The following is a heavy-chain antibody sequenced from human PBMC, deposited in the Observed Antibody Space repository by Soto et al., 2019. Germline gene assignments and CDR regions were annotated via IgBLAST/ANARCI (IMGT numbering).Heavy chain of an antibody. J-gene: IGHJ6*02. CDR2: ISYDGSNK. Sequence: QVQLVESGGGVVQPGRSLRLSCAASGFTFSSYGMHWVRQAPGKGLEWVAVISYDGSNKYYADSVKGRFTISRDNSKNTLYLQMNSLRAEDTAVYYCAKDIRFLEWLLYCYGMDVWGQGTTVTVSS. CDR1: GFTFSSYG. D-gene: IGHD3-3*01. CDR3: AKDIRFLEWLLYCYGMDV. V-gene: IGHV3-30*18.